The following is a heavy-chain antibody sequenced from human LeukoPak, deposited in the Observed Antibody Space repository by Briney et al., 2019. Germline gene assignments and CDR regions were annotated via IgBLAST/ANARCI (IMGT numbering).Heavy chain of an antibody. CDR3: AREAYSNYRDNWFDP. CDR1: GGTFSSYA. D-gene: IGHD4-11*01. V-gene: IGHV1-69*10. Sequence: ASVTVSCKASGGTFSSYAISWVRQAPGQGLEWMGGIIPIFGIANYAQKFQGRVTITADKSTSTAYMELSSLRSEDTAVYYCAREAYSNYRDNWFDPWGQGTLVTVSS. J-gene: IGHJ5*02. CDR2: IIPIFGIA.